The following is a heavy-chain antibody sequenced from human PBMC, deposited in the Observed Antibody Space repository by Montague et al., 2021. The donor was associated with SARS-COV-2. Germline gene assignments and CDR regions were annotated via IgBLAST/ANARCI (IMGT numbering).Heavy chain of an antibody. CDR2: VSASGST. CDR1: GFSLSTSGM. D-gene: IGHD6-13*01. V-gene: IGHV4-61*02. CDR3: AKDVVAAPGTFDY. Sequence: LVKPTQTLTLTCTFSGFSLSTSGMCVSWIRQPAGKGLEWIGRVSASGSTNYNPSLNSRVTMSVDTSKKQFSLRLSPVTAADTAVYYCAKDVVAAPGTFDYWGQGTLVTVSS. J-gene: IGHJ4*02.